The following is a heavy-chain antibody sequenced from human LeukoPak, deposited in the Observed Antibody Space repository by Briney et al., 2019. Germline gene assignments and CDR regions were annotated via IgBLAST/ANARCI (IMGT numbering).Heavy chain of an antibody. Sequence: GASVKVSCKASGYTFTSYGISWVRQAPGQGLEWMGWISAYNGDTNYAQKLQGGVTMTTDTSTSTAYMELRSLRSDDTAVYYCARGGPAPHRITLIVVASSTDAFDIWGQGIMVTVSS. CDR2: ISAYNGDT. V-gene: IGHV1-18*01. D-gene: IGHD3-22*01. J-gene: IGHJ3*02. CDR1: GYTFTSYG. CDR3: ARGGPAPHRITLIVVASSTDAFDI.